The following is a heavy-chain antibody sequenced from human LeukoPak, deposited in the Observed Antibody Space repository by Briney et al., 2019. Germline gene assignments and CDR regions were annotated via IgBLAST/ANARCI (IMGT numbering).Heavy chain of an antibody. CDR2: ISSSGSTI. Sequence: PGGSLRLSCAASGFTFSDYYMSWIRQAPGKGLEWVSYISSSGSTIYYADSVKGRFTISRDNAKNSLYLQMNSLRAEDTAVYYCAKDKYYSGSYYRVLDYWGQGTLVTVSS. J-gene: IGHJ4*02. CDR3: AKDKYYSGSYYRVLDY. V-gene: IGHV3-11*04. D-gene: IGHD1-26*01. CDR1: GFTFSDYY.